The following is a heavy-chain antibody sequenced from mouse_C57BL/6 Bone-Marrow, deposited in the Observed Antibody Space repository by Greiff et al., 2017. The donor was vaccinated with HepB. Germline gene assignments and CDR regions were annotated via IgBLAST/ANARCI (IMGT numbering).Heavy chain of an antibody. CDR2: IYPGSGST. CDR3: ARDKAPCYYYGSSSAWFAY. CDR1: GYTFTSYW. V-gene: IGHV1-55*01. Sequence: QVQLQQPGAELVKPGASVKMSCKASGYTFTSYWITWVKQRPGQGLEWIGDIYPGSGSTNYNEKFKSKATLTVDTSSSTAYMQLSSLTSEDSAVYYCARDKAPCYYYGSSSAWFAYWGQGTLVTVSA. D-gene: IGHD1-1*01. J-gene: IGHJ3*01.